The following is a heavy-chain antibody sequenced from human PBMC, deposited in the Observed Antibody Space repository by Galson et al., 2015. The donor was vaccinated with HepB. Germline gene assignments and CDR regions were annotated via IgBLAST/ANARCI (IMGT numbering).Heavy chain of an antibody. Sequence: SLRLSCAGSGFTFSSYAMHWVRQAPGKGLEWVAVISFDGFNKYYADSVKGRFTISRDNSKNTLYRQMNSLSAEDTAVYYCARHHPSHLVVLVAATRGFDYWGQGTLVTVSS. CDR1: GFTFSSYA. CDR2: ISFDGFNK. CDR3: ARHHPSHLVVLVAATRGFDY. D-gene: IGHD2-15*01. J-gene: IGHJ4*02. V-gene: IGHV3-30*04.